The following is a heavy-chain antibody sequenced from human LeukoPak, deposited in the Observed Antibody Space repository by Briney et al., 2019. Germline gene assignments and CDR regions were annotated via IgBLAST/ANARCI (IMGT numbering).Heavy chain of an antibody. CDR1: GFTFSSYE. CDR2: ISSSGRTI. CDR3: ARDKSRYDFWSGYEYYYYYMDV. V-gene: IGHV3-48*03. D-gene: IGHD3-3*01. J-gene: IGHJ6*03. Sequence: GGSLRLSCAASGFTFSSYEMDWVRQAPGKGLEWVSYISSSGRTIYYADSVKGRFTISRDNAKNSLYLQMNSLRAEDTAVYYCARDKSRYDFWSGYEYYYYYMDVWGKGTTVTVSS.